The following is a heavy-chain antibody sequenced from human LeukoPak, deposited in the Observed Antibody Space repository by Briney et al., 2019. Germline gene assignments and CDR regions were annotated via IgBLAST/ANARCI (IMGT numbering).Heavy chain of an antibody. CDR2: IKSKTDGGTT. Sequence: GGSLRLSCAASGSTFSNAWMSWVRQAPGKGLEWVGRIKSKTDGGTTDYAAPVKGRFTISRDDSKNTLYLQMNSLKTEDTAVYYCTTDLPNRLWFGESELDYWGQGTLVTVSS. V-gene: IGHV3-15*01. J-gene: IGHJ4*02. CDR3: TTDLPNRLWFGESELDY. CDR1: GSTFSNAW. D-gene: IGHD3-10*01.